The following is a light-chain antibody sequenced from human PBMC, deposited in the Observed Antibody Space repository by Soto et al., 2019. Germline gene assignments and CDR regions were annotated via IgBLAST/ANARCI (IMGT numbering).Light chain of an antibody. J-gene: IGLJ1*01. CDR1: NSNVGNNT. CDR3: AAWDDSLNGYV. CDR2: TNN. V-gene: IGLV1-44*01. Sequence: QSVLTQPPSASGTPGQRVTISCSGSNSNVGNNTVNWYQQLPGTAPKLLIETNNQRPSGVPDRFSGSKSATSASLAISGLQSEDEADYYCAAWDDSLNGYVFGTGTKVTVL.